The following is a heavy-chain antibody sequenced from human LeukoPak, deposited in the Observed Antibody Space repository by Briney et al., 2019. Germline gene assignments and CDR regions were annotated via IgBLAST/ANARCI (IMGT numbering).Heavy chain of an antibody. CDR3: ARGSYYDFWSGPPPRAIDV. Sequence: GGSLRLSCAASGFTFSSYEMNWVRQAPGKGLEWVSYISSSGSTIYYADSVKGRFTLSRDNAKNSLYLQMNSLRAEDPAVYYCARGSYYDFWSGPPPRAIDVWGQGTTVTVSS. CDR1: GFTFSSYE. D-gene: IGHD3-3*01. CDR2: ISSSGSTI. V-gene: IGHV3-48*03. J-gene: IGHJ6*02.